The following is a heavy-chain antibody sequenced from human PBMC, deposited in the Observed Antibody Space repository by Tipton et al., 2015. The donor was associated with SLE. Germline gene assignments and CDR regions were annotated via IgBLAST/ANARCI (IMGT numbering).Heavy chain of an antibody. D-gene: IGHD3-10*01. CDR1: GGSISSSSYY. CDR2: IYYSGST. J-gene: IGHJ3*02. CDR3: ARSARDLGSSGHDAFDI. Sequence: TLSLTCTVSGGSISSSSYYWGWIRQPPGKGLEWIGSIYYSGSTYYNPSLESRVTISVDTSKNHFSLRLRSVTAADTAVFYCARSARDLGSSGHDAFDIWGQGTMVTVSS. V-gene: IGHV4-39*07.